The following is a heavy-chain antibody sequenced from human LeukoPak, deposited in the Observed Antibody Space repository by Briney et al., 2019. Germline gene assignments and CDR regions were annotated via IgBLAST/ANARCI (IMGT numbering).Heavy chain of an antibody. Sequence: PSETLSLTCAVSGGSISSGGYSWSWIRQPPGKGLEWIGYIYHSGSTYYNPSLKSRVTISVDRSKNQFSLKLSSVTAADTAVYYCARSGSWELLRGRYFDYWGQGTLVTVSS. CDR3: ARSGSWELLRGRYFDY. CDR2: IYHSGST. D-gene: IGHD1-26*01. J-gene: IGHJ4*02. CDR1: GGSISSGGYS. V-gene: IGHV4-30-2*01.